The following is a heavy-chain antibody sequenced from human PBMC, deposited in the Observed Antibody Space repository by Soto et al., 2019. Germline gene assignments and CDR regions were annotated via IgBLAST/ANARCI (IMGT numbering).Heavy chain of an antibody. CDR3: AGGEGRLRYFQLADP. CDR2: MNPNSGNT. J-gene: IGHJ5*02. V-gene: IGHV1-8*01. Sequence: QVQLVQSGAEVKKPGASVKVSCKASGYTFTSYDINWVRQATGQGLEWMGWMNPNSGNTGYAQKFQGRVTMARNTSISKAYMELSSLQSEDTAVYYWAGGEGRLRYFQLADPWGQGTLVTVSS. CDR1: GYTFTSYD. D-gene: IGHD3-9*01.